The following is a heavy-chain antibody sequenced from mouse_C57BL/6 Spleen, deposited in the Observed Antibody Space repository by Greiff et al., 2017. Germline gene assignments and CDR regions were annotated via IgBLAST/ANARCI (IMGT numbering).Heavy chain of an antibody. CDR1: GFTFSDYG. CDR3: ARNYGSTAWFAY. V-gene: IGHV5-17*01. D-gene: IGHD1-1*01. Sequence: EVQLQESGGGLVKPGGSLKLSCAASGFTFSDYGMHWVRQAPEKGLEWVAYISSGSSTIYYADTVKGRFTISSDNAKNTLFLQMTSLRSEDTAMYYCARNYGSTAWFAYWGQGTLVTVSA. J-gene: IGHJ3*01. CDR2: ISSGSSTI.